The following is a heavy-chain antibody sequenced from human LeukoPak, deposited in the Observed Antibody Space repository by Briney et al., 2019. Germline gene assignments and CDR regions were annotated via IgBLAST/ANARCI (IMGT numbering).Heavy chain of an antibody. D-gene: IGHD4-23*01. Sequence: SETLSLTCTVSGGSISSYYWSWIRQPPGKGLEWIAYISDIGSINYNPSLKSRVTISLDTSKNQFSLKLSSVTAADTAVYYCARHDYGGNSGSFDYWGQGTLVTVSS. CDR2: ISDIGSI. J-gene: IGHJ4*02. CDR3: ARHDYGGNSGSFDY. CDR1: GGSISSYY. V-gene: IGHV4-59*08.